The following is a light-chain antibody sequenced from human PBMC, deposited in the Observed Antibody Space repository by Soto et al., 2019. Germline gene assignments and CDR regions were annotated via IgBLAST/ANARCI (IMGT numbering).Light chain of an antibody. CDR2: DVS. V-gene: IGLV2-14*03. Sequence: QSALTQPASVSGSPGQSITISCTGTSSDVGTYEYVSWYQHHPGKAPKLMIYDVSNRPSGVSDRFSGSKSGNTASLTISGLQAEAEADYYCSSYASNGDVLFGGGTQLTVL. J-gene: IGLJ2*01. CDR1: SSDVGTYEY. CDR3: SSYASNGDVL.